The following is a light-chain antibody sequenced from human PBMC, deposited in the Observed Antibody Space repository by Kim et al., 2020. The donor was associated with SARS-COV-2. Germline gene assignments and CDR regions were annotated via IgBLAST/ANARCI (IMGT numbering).Light chain of an antibody. Sequence: SYELTQPPSVSVSPGQPASITCSGDKLGDKYVCWYQQKPGQSPVLVMYQDNKRPSGIPERFSGSNSGNTATLTIGGTQAMDEADYYCQAWDRTTMVFGGGTQLTVL. CDR3: QAWDRTTMV. V-gene: IGLV3-1*01. J-gene: IGLJ2*01. CDR1: KLGDKY. CDR2: QDN.